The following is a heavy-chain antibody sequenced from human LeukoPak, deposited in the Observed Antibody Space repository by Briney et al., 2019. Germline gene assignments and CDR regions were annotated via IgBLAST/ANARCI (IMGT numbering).Heavy chain of an antibody. V-gene: IGHV1-69*13. CDR1: GGTFSSYA. D-gene: IGHD1-26*01. J-gene: IGHJ3*02. CDR3: ARAWEPQDDAFDI. CDR2: IIPIFGTA. Sequence: SVKVSCKASGGTFSSYAISWVRQAPGQGLEWMGGIIPIFGTANCAQKFQGRVTITADESTSTAYMELSSLRSEDTAVYYCARAWEPQDDAFDIWGQGTMVTVSS.